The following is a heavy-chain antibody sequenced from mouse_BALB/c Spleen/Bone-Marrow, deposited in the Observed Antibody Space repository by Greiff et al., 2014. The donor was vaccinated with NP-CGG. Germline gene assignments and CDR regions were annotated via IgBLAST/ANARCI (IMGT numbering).Heavy chain of an antibody. CDR1: GYTFTSYT. D-gene: IGHD1-1*01. CDR2: INPSSGYT. Sequence: VQLQESGAELARPGASVKMSCKASGYTFTSYTMHWVKQRPGQGLEWIGYINPSSGYTNYNQKFKDKATLTADKSSSTAYMQLSSLTSEDSAVYYCARGLYYCGSSSNFDYWGQGTTPTVSS. J-gene: IGHJ2*01. CDR3: ARGLYYCGSSSNFDY. V-gene: IGHV1-4*01.